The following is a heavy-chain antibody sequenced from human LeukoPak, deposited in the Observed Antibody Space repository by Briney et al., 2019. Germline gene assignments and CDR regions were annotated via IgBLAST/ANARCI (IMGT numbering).Heavy chain of an antibody. J-gene: IGHJ4*02. CDR3: AREGYYYDSSGYYYLLDY. Sequence: ASVKVSCKASGGTFSSYAISWVRQAPGQGLEWMEGIIPIFGTANYAQKFQGRVTITADESTSTAYMELSSLRSEDTAVYYCAREGYYYDSSGYYYLLDYWGQGTLVTVSS. D-gene: IGHD3-22*01. CDR1: GGTFSSYA. V-gene: IGHV1-69*13. CDR2: IIPIFGTA.